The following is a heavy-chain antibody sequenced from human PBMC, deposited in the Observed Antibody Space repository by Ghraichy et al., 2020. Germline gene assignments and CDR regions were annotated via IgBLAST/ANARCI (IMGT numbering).Heavy chain of an antibody. V-gene: IGHV3-21*01. D-gene: IGHD5-24*01. Sequence: GESLNISCAASGFTFSSYSMNWGRQAPGKGLEWVSSISSSSTYIYYADSLKGRFTISRDNAKNSLYLQMNSLRAEDTAVYYCASDVRAGEMATIDAFHFWGQGTMVTVSS. CDR2: ISSSSTYI. CDR1: GFTFSSYS. J-gene: IGHJ3*01. CDR3: ASDVRAGEMATIDAFHF.